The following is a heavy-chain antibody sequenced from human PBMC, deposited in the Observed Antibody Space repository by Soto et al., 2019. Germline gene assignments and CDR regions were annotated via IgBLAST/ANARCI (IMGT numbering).Heavy chain of an antibody. CDR3: ARHKLGMFDY. D-gene: IGHD7-27*01. CDR1: GGSISSSSYY. V-gene: IGHV4-39*01. CDR2: IYYSGST. Sequence: QLQLQESGPGLVKPSETLSLTCTVSGGSISSSSYYWGWIRQPPGKGLEWIGSIYYSGSTYYNPSLKSRVTISVDTSKNQFSLKLSSVTAADTTVYYCARHKLGMFDYWGQGTLVTVSS. J-gene: IGHJ4*02.